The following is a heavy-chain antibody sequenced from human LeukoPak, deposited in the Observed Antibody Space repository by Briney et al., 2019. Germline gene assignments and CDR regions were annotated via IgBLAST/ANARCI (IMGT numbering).Heavy chain of an antibody. CDR2: ISWNSGNI. D-gene: IGHD7-27*01. V-gene: IGHV3-9*01. J-gene: IGHJ3*02. CDR3: ARTLGSITYDAYDI. CDR1: GFTFDDFA. Sequence: GGSLRLSCAASGFTFDDFAMHWVRQVPGMGLEWVSGISWNSGNIGYAASVKGRFTISRDSDKKCLYLQMNNLRAEDTALYYCARTLGSITYDAYDIWGQGTMVTVSS.